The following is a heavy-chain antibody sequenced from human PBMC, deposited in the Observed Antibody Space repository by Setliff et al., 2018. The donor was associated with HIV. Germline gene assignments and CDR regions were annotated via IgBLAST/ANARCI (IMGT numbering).Heavy chain of an antibody. J-gene: IGHJ4*02. CDR2: ISHDGSAK. Sequence: PGESLKISCAASGFTFSTYSFHWVRQAPGKGLEWVALISHDGSAKYYADSVKGRFTTSRDNSKNTLYLQMNSLRPEDTAAYHCARWGPIDAYNDYYFDSWGQGTQVTVSS. CDR1: GFTFSTYS. D-gene: IGHD5-12*01. CDR3: ARWGPIDAYNDYYFDS. V-gene: IGHV3-30-3*01.